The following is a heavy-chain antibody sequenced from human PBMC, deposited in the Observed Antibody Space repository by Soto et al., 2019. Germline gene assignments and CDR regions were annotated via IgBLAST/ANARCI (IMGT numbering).Heavy chain of an antibody. Sequence: GGSLRLSCAASGFTLSSHWMHWVRQAPGKGLVWVSRINKDGSITTYADSVKGRFTISRDNAKSTLYLEMNSLRAEDAAVYYCARVAAAGTSFDLWGQGTLVTVSS. CDR3: ARVAAAGTSFDL. D-gene: IGHD6-13*01. J-gene: IGHJ4*02. CDR1: GFTLSSHW. V-gene: IGHV3-74*01. CDR2: INKDGSIT.